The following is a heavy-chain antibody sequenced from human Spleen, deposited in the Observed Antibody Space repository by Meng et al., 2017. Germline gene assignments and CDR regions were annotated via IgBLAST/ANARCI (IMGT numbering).Heavy chain of an antibody. V-gene: IGHV3-7*01. Sequence: GGSLRLSCAASGFTFSTYWMSWFRQSPGKGLEWVANIKQDVGEQYYVGSVKGRFSISRDNAKNSLYLQMNSLRDEETTVYCCARDHINPYSYDNAEWYWGQGTLVTVSS. J-gene: IGHJ4*02. CDR3: ARDHINPYSYDNAEWY. D-gene: IGHD3-22*01. CDR2: IKQDVGEQ. CDR1: GFTFSTYW.